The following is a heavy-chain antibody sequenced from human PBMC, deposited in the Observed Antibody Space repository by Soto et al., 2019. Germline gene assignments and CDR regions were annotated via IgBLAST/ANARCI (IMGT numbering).Heavy chain of an antibody. Sequence: GGSLRLSCAASGFTFSNSWMHWVRQAPGKGLVWVSYINSDGSTTTYADSVKGRFTISRDNAKNTVYLQITSLTAEDTAVYYCERDRSYTTDYWGQGTLVTVSS. CDR2: INSDGSTT. D-gene: IGHD1-26*01. V-gene: IGHV3-74*01. CDR3: ERDRSYTTDY. J-gene: IGHJ4*02. CDR1: GFTFSNSW.